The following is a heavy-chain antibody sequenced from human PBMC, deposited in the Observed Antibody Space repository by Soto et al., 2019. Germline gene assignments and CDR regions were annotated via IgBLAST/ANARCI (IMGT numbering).Heavy chain of an antibody. Sequence: RRLSCAASGFTFNIYGMYWVRQAPDKGLEGVALISYDGSNQYYADSVKGRFTISRDNSKNTLFLQMNSLRADDTAVYYCAKDQASGQGSFDSWGQGTLVTVSS. CDR2: ISYDGSNQ. J-gene: IGHJ4*02. V-gene: IGHV3-30*18. CDR1: GFTFNIYG. CDR3: AKDQASGQGSFDS.